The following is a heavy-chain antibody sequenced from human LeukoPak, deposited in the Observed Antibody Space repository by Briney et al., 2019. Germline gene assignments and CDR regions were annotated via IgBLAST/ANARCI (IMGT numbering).Heavy chain of an antibody. Sequence: GGSLRLSCAASGFTFSSYWMIWVRQAPGKGLEWVANIKQDGSEKYYVDSVKGRFTISRDNAKNSLYLQMNSLRAEDTAVYYCARGANSGWYAEYFQHWGQGTLVTVSS. J-gene: IGHJ1*01. CDR3: ARGANSGWYAEYFQH. V-gene: IGHV3-7*01. CDR1: GFTFSSYW. CDR2: IKQDGSEK. D-gene: IGHD6-19*01.